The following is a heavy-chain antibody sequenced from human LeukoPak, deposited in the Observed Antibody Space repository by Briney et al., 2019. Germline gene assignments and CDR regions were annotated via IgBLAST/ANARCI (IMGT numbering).Heavy chain of an antibody. CDR2: IRTKPYGGTT. Sequence: GGSLRLSCTASGFTFGDYAMSWFRQAPGKGLDWVGFIRTKPYGGTTEYAASVKGRFTISRDDSRGVAYLQMSSLKTEDTAVYSCARGRGIPGAISYFDDWGQGTLVTVSS. J-gene: IGHJ4*03. D-gene: IGHD1-26*01. CDR3: ARGRGIPGAISYFDD. V-gene: IGHV3-49*03. CDR1: GFTFGDYA.